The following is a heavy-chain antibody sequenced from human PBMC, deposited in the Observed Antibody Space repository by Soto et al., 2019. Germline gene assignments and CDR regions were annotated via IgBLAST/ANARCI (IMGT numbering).Heavy chain of an antibody. CDR3: ARDKITGLFDY. CDR1: GGSFSGYY. CDR2: INHSGST. V-gene: IGHV4-34*01. Sequence: QVQLQQWGAGLLKPSETLSLTCAVYGGSFSGYYWTWIRQPPGTGLEWIGEINHSGSTNYNPSLKXXVTISVDTSTTQFSLKLTSVTAAATAVYYCARDKITGLFDYWGQGTLVTVSP. J-gene: IGHJ4*02. D-gene: IGHD2-8*02.